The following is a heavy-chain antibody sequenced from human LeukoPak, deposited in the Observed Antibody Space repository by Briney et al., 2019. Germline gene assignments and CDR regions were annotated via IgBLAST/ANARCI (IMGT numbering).Heavy chain of an antibody. V-gene: IGHV4-39*01. Sequence: PSETLSLTCTVSGGSISSSSYYWGWIRQPPGKGLEWIGSIYYSGSTYYNPSLKSRVTISVDTPKNQFSLKLSSVTAADTAVYYCARRGTMIVGVDPWGQGTLVTVSS. CDR3: ARRGTMIVGVDP. D-gene: IGHD3-22*01. CDR2: IYYSGST. CDR1: GGSISSSSYY. J-gene: IGHJ5*02.